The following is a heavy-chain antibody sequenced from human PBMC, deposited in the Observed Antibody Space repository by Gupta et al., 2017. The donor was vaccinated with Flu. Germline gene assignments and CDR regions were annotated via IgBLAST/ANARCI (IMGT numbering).Heavy chain of an antibody. CDR2: SGSGGST. D-gene: IGHD3-9*01. CDR3: AKVSQHFDSLTGYSPPFFDY. J-gene: IGHJ4*02. V-gene: IGHV3-23*01. Sequence: SGSGGSTYYADSVKGRFTISRDNSKNTLYLQMNSLRAEDTAVYYCAKVSQHFDSLTGYSPPFFDYWGQGTLVTVSS.